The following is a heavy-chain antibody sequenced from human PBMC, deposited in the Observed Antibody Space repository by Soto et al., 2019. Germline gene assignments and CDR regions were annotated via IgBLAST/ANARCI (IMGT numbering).Heavy chain of an antibody. CDR3: AKGQIVATGRGYYGMDV. D-gene: IGHD5-12*01. CDR2: ISYDGSDK. Sequence: QVQLVESGGGVVQPGRSVRLSCAASGFTFSRYGMHWVRQAPGKGLEWVTVISYDGSDKYYADSVKGRFTISRDNSKNTLYLQMNSLRVEDTAIYYCAKGQIVATGRGYYGMDVWGQGTTVTVS. J-gene: IGHJ6*02. V-gene: IGHV3-30*18. CDR1: GFTFSRYG.